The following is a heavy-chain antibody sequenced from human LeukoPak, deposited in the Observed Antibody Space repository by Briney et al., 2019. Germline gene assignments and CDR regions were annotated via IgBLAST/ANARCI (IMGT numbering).Heavy chain of an antibody. CDR2: ISAYNGNI. D-gene: IGHD2-2*01. V-gene: IGHV1-18*01. J-gene: IGHJ3*02. Sequence: ASVKVSCKASGYTFTSYGISWVRQAPGQGLEWMGWISAYNGNINYAQKLQGRVTMTTHTSTSTAYMELRSLRSDDTAVYYSARDRFYCSSTSCYHRRIAFDIWGQGTMVTVSS. CDR3: ARDRFYCSSTSCYHRRIAFDI. CDR1: GYTFTSYG.